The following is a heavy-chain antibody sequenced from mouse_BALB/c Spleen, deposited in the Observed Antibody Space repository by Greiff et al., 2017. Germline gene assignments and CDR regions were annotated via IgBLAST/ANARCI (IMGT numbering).Heavy chain of an antibody. J-gene: IGHJ3*01. CDR1: GYTFTDYN. V-gene: IGHV1-18*01. CDR3: ARCDGRVFAY. Sequence: VQLKESGPELVKPGASVKIPCKASGYTFTDYNMDWVKQSHGKSLEWIGDINPNNGGTIYNQKFKGKATLTVDKSSSTAYMELRSLTSEDTAVYYCARCDGRVFAYWGQGTLVTVSA. CDR2: INPNNGGT.